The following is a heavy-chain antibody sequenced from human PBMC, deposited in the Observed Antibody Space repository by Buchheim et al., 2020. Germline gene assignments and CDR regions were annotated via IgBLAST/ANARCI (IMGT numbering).Heavy chain of an antibody. CDR2: IYYSGST. V-gene: IGHV4-59*08. J-gene: IGHJ4*02. Sequence: QVQLQESGPGLVKPSETLSLTCTVSGGSISSYYWSWIRQPPGKGLEWIGYIYYSGSTNYNPSLKSRVTISVDTSKNQFSLKLSSVTAADTAVCYCAGSLGYCSGGSCYGERQGFDYWGQGTL. D-gene: IGHD2-15*01. CDR1: GGSISSYY. CDR3: AGSLGYCSGGSCYGERQGFDY.